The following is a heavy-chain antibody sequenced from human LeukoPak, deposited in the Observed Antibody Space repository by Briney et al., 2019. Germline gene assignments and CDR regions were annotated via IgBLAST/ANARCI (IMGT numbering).Heavy chain of an antibody. CDR3: APDHGGF. CDR1: GFTFSTYG. Sequence: GGSLRLSCAASGFTFSTYGMHWVRQAPGKGLEWVAIIWYDGSNTYYADSVKGRFTISRDNSKNTLYPEMNSLRAEDTAVCYCAPDHGGFWGQGTLVTVSS. D-gene: IGHD3-16*01. J-gene: IGHJ4*02. V-gene: IGHV3-33*01. CDR2: IWYDGSNT.